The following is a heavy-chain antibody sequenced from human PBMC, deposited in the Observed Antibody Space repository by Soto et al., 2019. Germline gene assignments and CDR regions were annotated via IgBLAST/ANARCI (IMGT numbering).Heavy chain of an antibody. J-gene: IGHJ6*02. CDR3: ARELIAARPPYYYYGMDV. CDR2: INPNSGGT. D-gene: IGHD6-6*01. V-gene: IGHV1-2*04. Sequence: ASVKVSCKASGYTFTGYYMHWVRQAPGQGLEWMGWINPNSGGTNYAQKFQGWVTMTRDTSISTAYMELSRLRSDDTAVYYCARELIAARPPYYYYGMDVWGQGTTVTVSS. CDR1: GYTFTGYY.